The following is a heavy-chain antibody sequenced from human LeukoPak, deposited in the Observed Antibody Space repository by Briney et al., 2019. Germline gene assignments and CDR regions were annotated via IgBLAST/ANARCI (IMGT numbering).Heavy chain of an antibody. CDR1: GFTFSSYA. CDR2: FSGSGGST. CDR3: GRYGLGYYYMDV. D-gene: IGHD6-19*01. Sequence: GGSLRLSCAASGFTFSSYAMSWVRQAPGKGLECLSGFSGSGGSTYYADSVKGRFTISRDNSKNTLYLQMNSLRAEDTAVYYCGRYGLGYYYMDVWGKGTTVTVSS. J-gene: IGHJ6*03. V-gene: IGHV3-23*01.